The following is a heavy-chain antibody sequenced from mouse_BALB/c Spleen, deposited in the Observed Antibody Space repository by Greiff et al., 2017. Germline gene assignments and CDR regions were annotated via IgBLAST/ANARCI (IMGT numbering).Heavy chain of an antibody. CDR1: GFTFSNYW. Sequence: EVKVEESGGGLVQPGGSMKLSCVASGFTFSNYWMNWVRQSPEKGLEWVAEIRLKSNNYATHYAESVKGRFTISRDDSKSSVYLQMNNLRAEDTGIYYCTRGLRLPFDYWGQGTTLTVSS. CDR2: IRLKSNNYAT. D-gene: IGHD1-2*01. V-gene: IGHV6-6*02. CDR3: TRGLRLPFDY. J-gene: IGHJ2*01.